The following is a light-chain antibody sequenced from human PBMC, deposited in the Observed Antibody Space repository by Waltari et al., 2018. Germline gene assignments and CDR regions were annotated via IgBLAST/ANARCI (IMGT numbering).Light chain of an antibody. V-gene: IGKV1-5*03. CDR3: QHYNSYWWT. CDR1: QSVSLG. Sequence: DIQMTQSPSTLSASVGDSVIITCRASQSVSLGLAWYQQKPGNAPKLLIYKASSLKSGVPSRFSGSGSGTEFTLTITSLQPEDFATYYCQHYNSYWWTFGQGTKVEIK. CDR2: KAS. J-gene: IGKJ1*01.